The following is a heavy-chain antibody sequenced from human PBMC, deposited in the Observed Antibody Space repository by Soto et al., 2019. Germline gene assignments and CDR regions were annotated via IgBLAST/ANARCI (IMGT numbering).Heavy chain of an antibody. V-gene: IGHV1-18*01. Sequence: QVQLVQSGAEVKKPGASVKVSCKASGYTFTNYGFSWVRQAPGQGLEWMGWISAYNGNTKYAQKLQGRVTMTTDTSTSTAYRELRSLRSDDTAVYYCARDLGVGMEDYWGQGTPVTVSS. CDR3: ARDLGVGMEDY. J-gene: IGHJ4*02. CDR1: GYTFTNYG. D-gene: IGHD3-10*01. CDR2: ISAYNGNT.